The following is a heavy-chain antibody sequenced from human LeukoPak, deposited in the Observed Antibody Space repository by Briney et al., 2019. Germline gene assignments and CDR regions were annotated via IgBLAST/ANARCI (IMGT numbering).Heavy chain of an antibody. CDR2: ISYDGTNK. Sequence: GRSLRLSCAASGFTFSSYAMHWVRQAPGKGLEWVALISYDGTNKYYADSVKGRFTTSRDNSKNTLYLQMNSLRAEDTAVYYCARSSGTDSGWWYWFDPWGQGTLVTVSS. D-gene: IGHD6-19*01. V-gene: IGHV3-30*03. CDR3: ARSSGTDSGWWYWFDP. CDR1: GFTFSSYA. J-gene: IGHJ5*02.